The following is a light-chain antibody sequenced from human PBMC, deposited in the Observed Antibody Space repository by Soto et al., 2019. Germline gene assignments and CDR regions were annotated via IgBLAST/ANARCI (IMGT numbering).Light chain of an antibody. J-gene: IGLJ2*01. CDR1: SSDVGSYKF. CDR2: EGS. V-gene: IGLV2-23*01. CDR3: CSYEGSSTLV. Sequence: QSALTQPASVSGSPGQSITISCTGTSSDVGSYKFVSWYQQHPGKAPKLMIYEGSKRPSGVSNRFSGSKSGNTASLTISGLQAEDEADYYCCSYEGSSTLVFGGGTKLTVL.